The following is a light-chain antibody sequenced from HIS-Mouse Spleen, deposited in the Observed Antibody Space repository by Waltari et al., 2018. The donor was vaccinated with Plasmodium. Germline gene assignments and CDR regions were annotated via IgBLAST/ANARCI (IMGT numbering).Light chain of an antibody. Sequence: SYELTQPPSVSVSPGQTASITCSGDNLGDKYACWYQQKPGQSPVLVIYQDSKRPSGIPERFSGSNSGNTATLTISGLQAEDEADYYCCSYAGSYTYVFGTGTKVTVL. J-gene: IGLJ1*01. CDR2: QDS. V-gene: IGLV3-1*01. CDR1: NLGDKY. CDR3: CSYAGSYTYV.